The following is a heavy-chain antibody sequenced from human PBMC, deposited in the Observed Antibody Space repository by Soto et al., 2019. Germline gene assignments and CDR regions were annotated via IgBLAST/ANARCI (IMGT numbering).Heavy chain of an antibody. D-gene: IGHD2-15*01. J-gene: IGHJ4*02. V-gene: IGHV3-21*01. CDR2: ISSSSSYI. CDR1: GFTFSSYS. CDR3: ARDRYCSGGSCYSDY. Sequence: EVQLVESGGGLVKPGGSLRLSCAASGFTFSSYSMNWVRQAPGKGLEWVSSISSSSSYIYYADSVKGRFTISRDNAKNSLYLQMNSLRAEDTAVYYCARDRYCSGGSCYSDYWGQGTMVTVSS.